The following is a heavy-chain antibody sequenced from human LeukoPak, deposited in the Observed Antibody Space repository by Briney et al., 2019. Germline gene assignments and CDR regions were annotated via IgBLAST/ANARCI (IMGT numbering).Heavy chain of an antibody. Sequence: SETLSLTCTVSGGSISNYYWSWIRQAAGKGLEWIGRIYSSGNTNYNPSLKSRVTMSIDRSKNQFSLKLSSATAADTAVYYCARESCSSSTSGLHYWGQGTLVTVSS. CDR2: IYSSGNT. V-gene: IGHV4-4*07. CDR3: ARESCSSSTSGLHY. D-gene: IGHD6-6*01. J-gene: IGHJ4*02. CDR1: GGSISNYY.